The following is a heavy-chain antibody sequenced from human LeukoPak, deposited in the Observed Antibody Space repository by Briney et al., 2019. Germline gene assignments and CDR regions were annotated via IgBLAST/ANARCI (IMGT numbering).Heavy chain of an antibody. J-gene: IGHJ2*01. D-gene: IGHD6-19*01. CDR3: ARAHVGQLAVEPWYFDL. V-gene: IGHV4-59*01. CDR2: IYYSGST. CDR1: GGSISSYY. Sequence: SETLSLTCTVSGGSISSYYWSWIRQPPGNGLEWVGYIYYSGSTNYNPSLKSRVTISVDTSKNQFSLKLSSVTAADTAVYYCARAHVGQLAVEPWYFDLWGRGTLVTVSS.